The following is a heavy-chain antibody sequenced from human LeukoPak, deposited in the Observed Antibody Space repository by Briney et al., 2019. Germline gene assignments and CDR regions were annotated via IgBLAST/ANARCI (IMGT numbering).Heavy chain of an antibody. V-gene: IGHV4-59*01. CDR2: IYYSGST. CDR3: ARGSLRGYCDY. Sequence: PSETLSLTCTVSGGSISSYYWSWIRQPPGKGLEWIGYIYYSGSTNYNPSLKSRVTISVDTSKNQFSLKLSSVTAADTAVYYCARGSLRGYCDYWGQGTLVTVSS. J-gene: IGHJ4*02. CDR1: GGSISSYY. D-gene: IGHD3-10*01.